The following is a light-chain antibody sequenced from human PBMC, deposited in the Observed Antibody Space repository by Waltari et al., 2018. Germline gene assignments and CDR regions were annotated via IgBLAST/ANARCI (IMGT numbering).Light chain of an antibody. CDR2: DVS. J-gene: IGLJ2*01. V-gene: IGLV2-11*01. CDR1: SSAIHDYTY. Sequence: QSALTQPRPVSGSPGQSVTISCTGTSSAIHDYTYVYWYQQHPGQATKLIIYDVSKRPSGVPDLFSGSKSGNTASLTISGLQAEDDADYYCCSYAGSYTYVVFGGGTELTVL. CDR3: CSYAGSYTYVV.